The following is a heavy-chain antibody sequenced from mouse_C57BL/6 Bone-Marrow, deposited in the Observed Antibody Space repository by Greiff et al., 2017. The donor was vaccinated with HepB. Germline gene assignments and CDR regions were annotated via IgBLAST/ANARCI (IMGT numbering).Heavy chain of an antibody. CDR2: IDPENGDT. Sequence: VQLQQSGAELVRPGASVKLSCTASGFNIKDDYMHWVKQRPEQGLEWIGWIDPENGDTEYASKFQGKATITAETSSNTAYLQLSSLTSEDTAVYYCTQEGYDGYSLDYWGQGTTLTVSS. V-gene: IGHV14-4*01. D-gene: IGHD2-3*01. CDR1: GFNIKDDY. J-gene: IGHJ2*01. CDR3: TQEGYDGYSLDY.